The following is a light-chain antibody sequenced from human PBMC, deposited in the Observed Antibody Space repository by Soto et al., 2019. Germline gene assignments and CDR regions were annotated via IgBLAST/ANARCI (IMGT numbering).Light chain of an antibody. CDR2: GPS. Sequence: EILLTQSPATLSLSRGERSTLXXRASQSVSSSYLVWYQQKPGQVPRLXXYGPSTRATGIPDRFSGSGSGTDFTLTISRLEPEDFAVYYCQQYGSSPPWTFGQGTKVDIK. CDR1: QSVSSSY. J-gene: IGKJ1*01. V-gene: IGKV3-20*01. CDR3: QQYGSSPPWT.